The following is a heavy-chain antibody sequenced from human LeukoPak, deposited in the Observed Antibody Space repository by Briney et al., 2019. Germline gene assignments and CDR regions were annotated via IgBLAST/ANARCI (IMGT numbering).Heavy chain of an antibody. Sequence: GGSLRLSCAASGFTFSSYSMNWVRQAPGKGLEWVSSISSSSSYIYYADSVKGRFTISRDNAKNSLYLQMNSLRAEDTAVYYCAREEEYSGYYGRVNHYGDYGYYYGMDVWGQGTTVTVSS. D-gene: IGHD4-17*01. CDR1: GFTFSSYS. V-gene: IGHV3-21*01. CDR2: ISSSSSYI. CDR3: AREEEYSGYYGRVNHYGDYGYYYGMDV. J-gene: IGHJ6*02.